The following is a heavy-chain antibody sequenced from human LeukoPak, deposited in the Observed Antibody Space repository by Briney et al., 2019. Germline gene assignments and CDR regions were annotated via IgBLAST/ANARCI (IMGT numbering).Heavy chain of an antibody. V-gene: IGHV4-34*01. Sequence: SETLSLTCAVYGGSFSGYYWSWILQPPGKGLEWIGEINHSGSTNYNPSLKSRVTISVDTSKNQFSLKLSSVTAADTAVYYCARVRGYSYGRYNWFDPWGQGTLVTVSS. CDR2: INHSGST. D-gene: IGHD5-18*01. CDR3: ARVRGYSYGRYNWFDP. CDR1: GGSFSGYY. J-gene: IGHJ5*02.